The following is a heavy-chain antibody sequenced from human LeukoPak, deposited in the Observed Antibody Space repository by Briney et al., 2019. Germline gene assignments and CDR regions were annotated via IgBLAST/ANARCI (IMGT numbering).Heavy chain of an antibody. CDR1: GYTFTSYG. CDR2: ISAYNGNT. CDR3: ARELYCSGGSCYSSNWFDP. Sequence: ASVKVSCKASGYTFTSYGISWVRQAPGQGLEWMGWISAYNGNTNYAQKLQGRVTMTTDTSTSTAYMELRSLRSDDTAVYYCARELYCSGGSCYSSNWFDPRGQGTLVTVSS. D-gene: IGHD2-15*01. J-gene: IGHJ5*02. V-gene: IGHV1-18*01.